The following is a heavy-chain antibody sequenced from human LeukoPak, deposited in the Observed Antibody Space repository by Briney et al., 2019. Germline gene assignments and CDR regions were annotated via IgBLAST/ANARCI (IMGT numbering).Heavy chain of an antibody. CDR2: INPNSGGT. Sequence: AASVKVSCQASGYTFTGYYMHWVRQAPGQGLEWMGWINPNSGGTNYAQKFQGRVTMTRDTSISTAYMELSRLRSDDTAVYYCARDLKGSSWYPNWFDPWGQGTLVTVSS. V-gene: IGHV1-2*02. J-gene: IGHJ5*02. CDR1: GYTFTGYY. CDR3: ARDLKGSSWYPNWFDP. D-gene: IGHD6-13*01.